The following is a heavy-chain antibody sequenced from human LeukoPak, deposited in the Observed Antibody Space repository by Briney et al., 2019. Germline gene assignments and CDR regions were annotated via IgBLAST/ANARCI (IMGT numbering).Heavy chain of an antibody. CDR1: GFTFSSYS. Sequence: PGGSLRLSCAASGFTFSSYSMNWVRQAPGKGLEWVSAFSGSGGGTYYADSVKGRFTISRDNSKNTLYLQMNSLRAEDTAVYYCARSGYTRFDYWGQGTLVTVSS. CDR2: FSGSGGGT. D-gene: IGHD5-24*01. J-gene: IGHJ4*02. CDR3: ARSGYTRFDY. V-gene: IGHV3-23*01.